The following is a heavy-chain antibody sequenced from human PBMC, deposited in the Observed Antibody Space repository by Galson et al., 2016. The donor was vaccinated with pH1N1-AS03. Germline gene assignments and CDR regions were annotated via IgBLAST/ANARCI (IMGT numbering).Heavy chain of an antibody. V-gene: IGHV3-11*01. CDR2: ITSSGGSGSTI. Sequence: SLRLSCAASGFTFGDYYMSWIRQAPGKGLEWISCITSSGGSGSTIYYADSLKGRFTISRDNAKNSMYLQMNSLRADDTDVYYCAGGWYDIWTGLLVEPFDYWGQGALVTVSS. D-gene: IGHD3-9*01. CDR1: GFTFGDYY. CDR3: AGGWYDIWTGLLVEPFDY. J-gene: IGHJ4*02.